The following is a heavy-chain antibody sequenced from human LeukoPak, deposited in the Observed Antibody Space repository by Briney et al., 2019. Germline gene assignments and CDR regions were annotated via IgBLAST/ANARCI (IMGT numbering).Heavy chain of an antibody. D-gene: IGHD3-3*01. J-gene: IGHJ4*02. CDR3: ATYLDYDFWSGYQC. Sequence: PGRSLRLSCAASGFTFSSYAMHWVRQAPGKGLEWVSAISGSGGSTYYADSVKGRFTISRDNSKNTLYLQMNSLRAEDTAVYYCATYLDYDFWSGYQCWGQGTLVTVSS. CDR1: GFTFSSYA. CDR2: ISGSGGST. V-gene: IGHV3-23*01.